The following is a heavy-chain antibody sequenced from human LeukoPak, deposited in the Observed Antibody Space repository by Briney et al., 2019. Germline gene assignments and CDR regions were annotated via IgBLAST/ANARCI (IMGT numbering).Heavy chain of an antibody. CDR1: GGSISSYY. D-gene: IGHD3-9*01. CDR3: ARDRGDILTGPHDAFDI. CDR2: IYYSGST. J-gene: IGHJ3*02. V-gene: IGHV4-59*01. Sequence: PSETLSLTCTVSGGSISSYYWSWIRQPPGKGLEWIGYIYYSGSTNYNPSLKSRVTISVDTSKNQFSLKLSSVTAADTAVYYCARDRGDILTGPHDAFDIWGQGTMVTVSS.